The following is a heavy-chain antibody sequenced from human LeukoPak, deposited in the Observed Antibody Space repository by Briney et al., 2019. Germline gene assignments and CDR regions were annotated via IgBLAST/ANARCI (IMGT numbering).Heavy chain of an antibody. CDR1: GGTFSIYA. CDR2: IIPIFGTA. Sequence: SVKVSCKASGGTFSIYAISWVRQAPGQGLEWMGRIIPIFGTANYAQKFQGRVTITTDESTSTAYMELSSLRSEDTAVYYCALKGGIQLHDAFDIWGQGTMVTVSS. J-gene: IGHJ3*02. V-gene: IGHV1-69*05. D-gene: IGHD5-18*01. CDR3: ALKGGIQLHDAFDI.